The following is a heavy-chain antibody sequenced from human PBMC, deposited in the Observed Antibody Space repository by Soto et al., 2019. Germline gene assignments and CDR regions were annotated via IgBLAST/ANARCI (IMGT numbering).Heavy chain of an antibody. Sequence: SDTLSLTCTVSGGSISSYYWSWIRQPPGKGLEWIGYIYYSGSTNYNPSLKSRVTISVDTSKNQFSLKLSSVTAADTAVYYCARSPNYDFWSGYLDYWGQGTLVTVSS. CDR1: GGSISSYY. CDR3: ARSPNYDFWSGYLDY. J-gene: IGHJ4*02. CDR2: IYYSGST. V-gene: IGHV4-59*01. D-gene: IGHD3-3*01.